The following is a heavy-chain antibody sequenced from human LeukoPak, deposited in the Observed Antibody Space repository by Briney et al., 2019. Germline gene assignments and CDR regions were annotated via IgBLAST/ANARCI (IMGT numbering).Heavy chain of an antibody. Sequence: GASVKVSCKTSGYTFTSYYMHWVRQAPGQGLEWMGIINPSGGSTSYTQKFQGRVTMTRDTSTSTVYMELSSLRSEDTAVYYCARGRRVAMADDAFDIWGQGTMVTVSS. V-gene: IGHV1-46*01. D-gene: IGHD6-19*01. CDR2: INPSGGST. CDR3: ARGRRVAMADDAFDI. CDR1: GYTFTSYY. J-gene: IGHJ3*02.